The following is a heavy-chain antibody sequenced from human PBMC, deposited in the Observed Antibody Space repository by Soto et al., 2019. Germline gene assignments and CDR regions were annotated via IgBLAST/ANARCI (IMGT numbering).Heavy chain of an antibody. CDR2: INQSGST. J-gene: IGHJ4*02. V-gene: IGHV4-34*01. CDR3: ARTYSSSWSPFDY. Sequence: PSETLSLTCAVYGGSFSGYYWSWIRQPPGKGREWIGEINQSGSTNYNPSLKSRVTISVDTSKNQFSLKLSSVTAADTAVYYCARTYSSSWSPFDYWGQGTLVTVSS. D-gene: IGHD6-13*01. CDR1: GGSFSGYY.